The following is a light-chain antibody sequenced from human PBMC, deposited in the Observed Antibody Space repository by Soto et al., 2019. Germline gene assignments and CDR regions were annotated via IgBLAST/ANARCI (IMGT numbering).Light chain of an antibody. CDR3: QQRSNWPHT. CDR1: QSVSSY. CDR2: DAS. V-gene: IGKV3-11*01. J-gene: IGKJ2*01. Sequence: EIVLTQSPATLSLSPGERATLSCRASQSVSSYLAWYQHKPGQAPRLLIYDASNRATGIPARFSGSGSGTDFTLTIGSLEPEDFAVYYCQQRSNWPHTLGPGTKLEIK.